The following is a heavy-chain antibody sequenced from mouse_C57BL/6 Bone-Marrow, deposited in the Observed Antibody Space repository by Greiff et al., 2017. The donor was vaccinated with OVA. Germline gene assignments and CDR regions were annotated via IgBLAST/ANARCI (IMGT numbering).Heavy chain of an antibody. CDR2: ISDGGSYT. J-gene: IGHJ4*01. D-gene: IGHD3-2*02. CDR3: ARDDSSGYYAMDY. Sequence: EVQGVESGGGLVKPGGSLKLSCAASGFTFRSYALSWVRQTPEKRLEWVATISDGGSYTYYPDNVKGRFTISRDNAKNNLYLQMSHLKSEDTAMYYCARDDSSGYYAMDYWGQGTSVTVSS. V-gene: IGHV5-4*01. CDR1: GFTFRSYA.